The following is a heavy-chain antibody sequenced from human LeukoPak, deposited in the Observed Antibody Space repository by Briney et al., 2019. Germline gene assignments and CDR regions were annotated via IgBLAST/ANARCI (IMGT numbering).Heavy chain of an antibody. Sequence: SQTLSLTCTVSGGSISSGDCYWSWIRQPPGKGLEWIGYIYYSGSTYYNPSLKSRVTISVDTSKNQFSLKLSSVTAADTAVYYCARGEYYYYSSGYWGYWGQGTLVTVSS. CDR1: GGSISSGDCY. D-gene: IGHD3-22*01. CDR2: IYYSGST. J-gene: IGHJ4*02. CDR3: ARGEYYYYSSGYWGY. V-gene: IGHV4-30-4*01.